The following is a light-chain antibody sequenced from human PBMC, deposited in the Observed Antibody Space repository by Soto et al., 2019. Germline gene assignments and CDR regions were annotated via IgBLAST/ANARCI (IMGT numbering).Light chain of an antibody. CDR2: EVS. CDR3: SSYTSSSTLV. J-gene: IGLJ2*01. Sequence: QSVLTQPASVSGSPGQSITISCTGTSSDVGGYNYVSWYQQHPGKAPKLMIYEVSNRPSGVSNRFSGSKSGNTASLNISGLQAEDEADYYCSSYTSSSTLVFGGGTQLTVL. V-gene: IGLV2-14*01. CDR1: SSDVGGYNY.